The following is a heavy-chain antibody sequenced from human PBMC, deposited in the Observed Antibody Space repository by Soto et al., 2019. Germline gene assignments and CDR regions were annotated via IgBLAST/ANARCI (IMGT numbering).Heavy chain of an antibody. CDR2: ISGSGGST. CDR3: AKEALLWFGELFHGGPEFDY. V-gene: IGHV3-23*01. Sequence: GGSLRLSCAASGFTFSSYAMSWVRQAPGKGLEWVSAISGSGGSTYYADSVKGRFTISRDNSKNTLYLQMNSLRAEDTAVYYCAKEALLWFGELFHGGPEFDYWGQGTLVTVSS. D-gene: IGHD3-10*01. J-gene: IGHJ4*02. CDR1: GFTFSSYA.